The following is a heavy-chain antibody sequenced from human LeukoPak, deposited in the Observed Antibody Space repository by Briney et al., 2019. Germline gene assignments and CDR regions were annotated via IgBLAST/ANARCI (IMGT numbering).Heavy chain of an antibody. CDR2: IYHSGST. V-gene: IGHV4-4*02. CDR3: ARAASYYYYYGMDV. CDR1: GGSISSSDW. Sequence: SGTLSLTCAVSGGSISSSDWWSWVRQPPGKGLEWIGEIYHSGSTNYNPSLKSRVTISVDKSKNQFSLKLSSVTAADTAVYYCARAASYYYYYGMDVWGQGTTVTVSS. J-gene: IGHJ6*02.